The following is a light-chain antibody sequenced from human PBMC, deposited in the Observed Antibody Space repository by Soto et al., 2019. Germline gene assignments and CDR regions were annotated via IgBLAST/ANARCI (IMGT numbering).Light chain of an antibody. CDR2: DVT. CDR3: CSYAGSYTYV. J-gene: IGLJ1*01. Sequence: LTQPRSVPGSPGQSVTISCTGTSSDVGTYNYVSWYQQHPGKAPKVMIYDVTKRPSGVPDRFSGSKSGNTASLTISGLQAEDEADYYCCSYAGSYTYVFGAGTKVTVL. CDR1: SSDVGTYNY. V-gene: IGLV2-11*01.